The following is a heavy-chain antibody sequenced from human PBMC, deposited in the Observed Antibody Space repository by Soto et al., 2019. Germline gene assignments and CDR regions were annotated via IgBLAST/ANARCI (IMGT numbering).Heavy chain of an antibody. D-gene: IGHD1-1*01. V-gene: IGHV5-51*01. CDR3: ARHHRNDPGPFDI. CDR2: IYPGDYET. J-gene: IGHJ3*02. Sequence: GESLKISCKGSGYTFTSHWIGWVRQMPWKGLEWMGIIYPGDYETRYSPSFEGQIFVSVDKSITTAYLQWSSLKASDTAMYFCARHHRNDPGPFDIWGQGTMVTV. CDR1: GYTFTSHW.